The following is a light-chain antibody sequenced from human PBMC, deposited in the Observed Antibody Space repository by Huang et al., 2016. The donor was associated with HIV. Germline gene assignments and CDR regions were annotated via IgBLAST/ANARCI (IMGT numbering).Light chain of an antibody. CDR3: QQYGGSPRT. CDR2: DAS. J-gene: IGKJ2*01. Sequence: EIVLTQSPGTMSLSPGERATLSCRASQSVSNNYVAWYQQKPGQAPRPLIYDASSRATGIPDRFSGSGSGTDFTLTINKLEPDDFVVYYCQQYGGSPRTFGQGTKLEIK. CDR1: QSVSNNY. V-gene: IGKV3-20*01.